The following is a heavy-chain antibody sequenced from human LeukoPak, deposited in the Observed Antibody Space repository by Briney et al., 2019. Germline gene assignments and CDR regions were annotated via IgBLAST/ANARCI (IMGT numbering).Heavy chain of an antibody. CDR1: GYSFIDYY. V-gene: IGHV1-2*02. Sequence: ASVKVSCKTSGYSFIDYYIHWVRQAPGQGLEWMGWINPDSGGTNYAQKFQGRVTMTRDTSISTAYMELSRLRSDDTAVYYCARDSPGIAVAFDYWGQGTLVTVSS. D-gene: IGHD6-19*01. CDR2: INPDSGGT. CDR3: ARDSPGIAVAFDY. J-gene: IGHJ4*02.